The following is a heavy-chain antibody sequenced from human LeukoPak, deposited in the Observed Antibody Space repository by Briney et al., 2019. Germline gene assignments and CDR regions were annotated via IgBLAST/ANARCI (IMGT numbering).Heavy chain of an antibody. D-gene: IGHD3-16*01. J-gene: IGHJ3*01. V-gene: IGHV1-18*01. CDR1: GYTFTNYG. Sequence: ASVKVSCKASGYTFTNYGINWVRQAPGQRPEWMGWFSTYNGDTKYAQKLKGRVTLTADTLTSTAYMELRTLISDDAATYYCAIGQGVITWGGADVYDVWGQGTTVIVSS. CDR2: FSTYNGDT. CDR3: AIGQGVITWGGADVYDV.